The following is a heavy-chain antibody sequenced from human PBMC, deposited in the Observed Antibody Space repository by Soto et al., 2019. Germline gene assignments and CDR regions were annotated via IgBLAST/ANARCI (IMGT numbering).Heavy chain of an antibody. J-gene: IGHJ4*02. CDR2: INHSGST. V-gene: IGHV4-34*01. CDR3: ARVTYYYDSSGYYLLDY. Sequence: SETLSLTCAVYGGSFSCYYWSWIRQAPGKGLEWIGEINHSGSTNYNPSLKSRVTISVDTSKNQFSLKLSSVTAADTAVYYCARVTYYYDSSGYYLLDYWGQGTLVTVSS. CDR1: GGSFSCYY. D-gene: IGHD3-22*01.